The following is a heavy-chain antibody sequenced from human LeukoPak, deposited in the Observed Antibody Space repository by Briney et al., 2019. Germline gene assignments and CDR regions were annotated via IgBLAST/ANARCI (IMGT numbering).Heavy chain of an antibody. CDR2: INHSGST. Sequence: SETLSLTCAVYGGSFSGYYWSWIRQPPGKGLEWIGEINHSGSTNYNPSLKSRVTISVDTSKNQFSLKLSSVTAADTAVYYCARDTTTVEPYYGMDVWGQGTTVTVSS. D-gene: IGHD4-23*01. J-gene: IGHJ6*02. V-gene: IGHV4-34*01. CDR1: GGSFSGYY. CDR3: ARDTTTVEPYYGMDV.